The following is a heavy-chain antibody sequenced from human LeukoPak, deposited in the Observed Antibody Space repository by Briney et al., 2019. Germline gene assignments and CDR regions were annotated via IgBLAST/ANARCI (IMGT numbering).Heavy chain of an antibody. Sequence: GGSLRLSCVASGFTFRTYWMHWVRQVPGKGPVWLSRINPDGSSTTYADSVKGRSTISRDNSNRTVFLQMNSLRAEDTALYYCARAGLYNWNYEGTAYFDYWGQGTLVTVSS. CDR1: GFTFRTYW. CDR3: ARAGLYNWNYEGTAYFDY. J-gene: IGHJ4*02. CDR2: INPDGSST. V-gene: IGHV3-74*01. D-gene: IGHD1-7*01.